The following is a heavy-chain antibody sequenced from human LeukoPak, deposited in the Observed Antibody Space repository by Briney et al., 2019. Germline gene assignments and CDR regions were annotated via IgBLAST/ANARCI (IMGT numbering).Heavy chain of an antibody. CDR1: GASMSTHY. Sequence: SGTLSLTCTVSGASMSTHYWIWLRQPPGKGLEWIGYLLDSWRTKDNPSLQSRVTLSADTSKNQFSLRLTSVTAADTAVYYCATIRRGSIYGYFDFWGQGILVTVSS. J-gene: IGHJ4*02. D-gene: IGHD5-18*01. V-gene: IGHV4-59*11. CDR2: LLDSWRT. CDR3: ATIRRGSIYGYFDF.